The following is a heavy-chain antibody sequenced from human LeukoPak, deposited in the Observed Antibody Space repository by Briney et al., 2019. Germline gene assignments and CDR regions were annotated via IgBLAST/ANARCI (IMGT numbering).Heavy chain of an antibody. CDR1: GDSFCSTRYY. Sequence: AETLSLTCTVSGDSFCSTRYYWFFICHPPEKGLEWFWSIFYSDITYYNPSLKIRFIIALYTSKNLFSLNLTSFTSPHTSFYFCALTPGPFDSTTNYYPFDYWGQGTLVTVSS. D-gene: IGHD2/OR15-2a*01. CDR2: IFYSDIT. J-gene: IGHJ4*02. V-gene: IGHV4-39*07. CDR3: ALTPGPFDSTTNYYPFDY.